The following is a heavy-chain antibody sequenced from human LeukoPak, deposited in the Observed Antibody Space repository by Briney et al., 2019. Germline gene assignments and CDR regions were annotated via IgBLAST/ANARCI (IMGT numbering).Heavy chain of an antibody. J-gene: IGHJ3*02. CDR2: IYYSGST. CDR1: GGSISSSSYY. V-gene: IGHV4-39*01. CDR3: ARHRSPKHRGAFDI. Sequence: SETLSLTCTVSGGSISSSSYYWGWIRQPPGKGLEWIGSIYYSGSTYYNPSLKSRVTISVDTSKNQFSLKLSSVTAADTAVYYCARHRSPKHRGAFDIWGQGTMVTVSS. D-gene: IGHD2-21*01.